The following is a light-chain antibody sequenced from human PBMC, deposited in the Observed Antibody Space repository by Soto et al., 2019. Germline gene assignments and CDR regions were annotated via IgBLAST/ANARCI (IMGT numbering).Light chain of an antibody. CDR2: KAS. CDR3: QHYNSYSEA. CDR1: QTSSIW. Sequence: DIQMTQYPSTLSGSVGDRVTITCLASQTSSIWVAWYQQKPGKAPKRLIYKASTLKSGVPSRFSGSGSGTAFTITISSLQPDDFATYYCQHYNSYSEACGQGTKVEL. J-gene: IGKJ1*01. V-gene: IGKV1-5*03.